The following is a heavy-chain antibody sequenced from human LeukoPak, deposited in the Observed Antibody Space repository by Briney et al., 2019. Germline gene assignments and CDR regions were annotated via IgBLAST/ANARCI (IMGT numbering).Heavy chain of an antibody. Sequence: SVKVSCKASGYTFTSYGISWVRQAPGQGLEWMGGIIPIFGTANYAQKFQGRVTITADESTSTAYMELSSLRSEDTAVYYCARAPHYDILTGYPHYFDYWGQGTLVTVSS. D-gene: IGHD3-9*01. J-gene: IGHJ4*02. CDR2: IIPIFGTA. CDR1: GYTFTSYG. CDR3: ARAPHYDILTGYPHYFDY. V-gene: IGHV1-69*13.